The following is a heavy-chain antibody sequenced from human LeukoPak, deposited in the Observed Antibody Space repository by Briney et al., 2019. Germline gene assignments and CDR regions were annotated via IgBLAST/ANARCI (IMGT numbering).Heavy chain of an antibody. Sequence: PSETLSLPCTVSGGSISSYYWSWIRQPPGKGLEWIGYIYYSGSTNYNPSLKSRVTISVDTSKNQFSLKLSSVTAANTAVYYCARSYSSGGSYYYYYGMDVWGQGTTFTVS. CDR2: IYYSGST. D-gene: IGHD6-19*01. V-gene: IGHV4-59*01. J-gene: IGHJ6*02. CDR3: ARSYSSGGSYYYYYGMDV. CDR1: GGSISSYY.